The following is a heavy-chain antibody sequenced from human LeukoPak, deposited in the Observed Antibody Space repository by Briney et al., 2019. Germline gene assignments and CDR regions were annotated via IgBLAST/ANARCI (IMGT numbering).Heavy chain of an antibody. CDR2: FDPEDGET. V-gene: IGHV1-24*01. D-gene: IGHD2-2*02. CDR1: GYTLTELS. CDR3: ATATRGYCSSTSCYTLDY. J-gene: IGHJ4*02. Sequence: GASVKVSCKVSGYTLTELSMHWVRQAPGKGLEWMGGFDPEDGETIYAQKFQGRVTMTEDTSTDTAYMELSSLRSEDTAVYYCATATRGYCSSTSCYTLDYWGQGTLVTVSS.